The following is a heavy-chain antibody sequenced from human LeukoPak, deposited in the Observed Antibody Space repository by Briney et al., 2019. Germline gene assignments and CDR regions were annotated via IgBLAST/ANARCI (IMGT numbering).Heavy chain of an antibody. J-gene: IGHJ4*02. CDR1: GFXFSRYA. V-gene: IGHV3-23*01. D-gene: IGHD3-22*01. Sequence: GGSLRLSCAASGFXFSRYAMNWVRQAPGKGLEWVSLISTSGNTHYADSVEGRFTISRDNSKNTLYLQMNSLRAEDTAVYHCAKDLDSSGDYSYRYWGQGTLVTVSS. CDR2: ISTSGNT. CDR3: AKDLDSSGDYSYRY.